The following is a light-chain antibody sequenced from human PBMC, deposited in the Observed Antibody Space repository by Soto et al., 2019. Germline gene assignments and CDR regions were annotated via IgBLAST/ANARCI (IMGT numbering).Light chain of an antibody. J-gene: IGKJ5*01. CDR1: QNINNY. Sequence: DIQMTQSPPSLSASVGDRVTISCQASQNINNYLNWYQQKPGRAPKLLIYDASNLEAGVPSRFRGSGSGTDFTFTISRLQPEDIATYYCQQYENLPLTFGQGTRLEI. CDR3: QQYENLPLT. CDR2: DAS. V-gene: IGKV1-33*01.